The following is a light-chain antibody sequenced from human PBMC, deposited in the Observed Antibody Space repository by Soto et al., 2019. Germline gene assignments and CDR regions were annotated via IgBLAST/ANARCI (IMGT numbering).Light chain of an antibody. CDR2: GAS. CDR3: QQDDSAPLT. J-gene: IGKJ4*01. V-gene: IGKV3-20*01. Sequence: PGDGATLSCSACQSVGKNYLAWYQHKSGQAPRLLIHGASNRATGIPERFSGSGSGTDFTLTISRLAAEVFVAYYRQQDDSAPLTFGGGTQVEIK. CDR1: QSVGKNY.